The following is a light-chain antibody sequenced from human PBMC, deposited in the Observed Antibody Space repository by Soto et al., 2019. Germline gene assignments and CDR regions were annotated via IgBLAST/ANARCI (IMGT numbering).Light chain of an antibody. CDR2: GAS. Sequence: EIVLTQSPGTLSLSPGERATLSCRASQSISSSYLAWYQQQPGQAPRLLIYGASNRAVGIPDHFSGSGSGTDFTLTISRLEPEDFAVYYCQQYGTSPWTFGQGTKVEIK. CDR1: QSISSSY. V-gene: IGKV3-20*01. J-gene: IGKJ1*01. CDR3: QQYGTSPWT.